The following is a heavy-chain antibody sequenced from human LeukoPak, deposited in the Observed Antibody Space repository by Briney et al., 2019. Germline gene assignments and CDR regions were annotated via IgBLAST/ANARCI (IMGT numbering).Heavy chain of an antibody. J-gene: IGHJ5*02. CDR1: GFTFSNYG. V-gene: IGHV3-30*03. D-gene: IGHD4-23*01. CDR3: ARDFNGGSGFDP. Sequence: GTSLRLSCTASGFTFSNYGMHWVRQAPGKGLEWVALISYDGSKKYYADSVKGRLTLSRDNSKNTVYLQMSGLRTEDTAVYYCARDFNGGSGFDPWGQGTLVTVSS. CDR2: ISYDGSKK.